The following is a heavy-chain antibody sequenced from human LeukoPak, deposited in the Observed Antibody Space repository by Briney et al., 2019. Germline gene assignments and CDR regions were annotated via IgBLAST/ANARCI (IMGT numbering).Heavy chain of an antibody. J-gene: IGHJ4*02. D-gene: IGHD4-17*01. CDR1: GFTFSNYW. V-gene: IGHV3-7*03. Sequence: PGGSLRLSCAASGFTFSNYWMSWVRQAPGKGLEWVANVKKDGSDKYYVDSVKGRFTICRDNAKNSLYLQMNSLRAEDTAVYYCARETYGDYFDYWAREPWSPSPQ. CDR3: ARETYGDYFDY. CDR2: VKKDGSDK.